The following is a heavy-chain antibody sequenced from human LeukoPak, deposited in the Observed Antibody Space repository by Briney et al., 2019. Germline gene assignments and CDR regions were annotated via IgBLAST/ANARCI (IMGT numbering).Heavy chain of an antibody. V-gene: IGHV3-23*01. CDR1: GFTFSSYV. D-gene: IGHD5-18*01. CDR3: AKGYSYGYYAEYFQH. CDR2: ISGSGGST. Sequence: PGGSLRLSCAASGFTFSSYVMSWVRQAPGKGLEWVSAISGSGGSTYYADSVKGRFTISRDNSKNTLYLQMNSLRAEDTAVYYCAKGYSYGYYAEYFQHWGQGTLVTVSS. J-gene: IGHJ1*01.